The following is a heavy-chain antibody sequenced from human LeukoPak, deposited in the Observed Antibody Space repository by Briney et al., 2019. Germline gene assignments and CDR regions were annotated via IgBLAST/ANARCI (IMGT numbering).Heavy chain of an antibody. J-gene: IGHJ4*02. Sequence: PGGSLRLSCAASGFTFSSYGMHWVRQAPGKGLEWVAVISYDGSNKYYADSVKGRFTISRDNSKNTLYLQMNSLRAEDTAVYYCAKDPENEYYYDSSGPMDFWGQGTLVTVSS. CDR1: GFTFSSYG. V-gene: IGHV3-30*18. CDR3: AKDPENEYYYDSSGPMDF. D-gene: IGHD3-22*01. CDR2: ISYDGSNK.